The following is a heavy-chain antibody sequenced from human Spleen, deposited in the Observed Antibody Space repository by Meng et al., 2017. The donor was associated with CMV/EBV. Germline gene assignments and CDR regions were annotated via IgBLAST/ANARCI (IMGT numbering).Heavy chain of an antibody. D-gene: IGHD3/OR15-3a*01. CDR3: ARGPPLDSSLDWFDP. CDR1: GFTVNSHF. J-gene: IGHJ5*02. V-gene: IGHV3-66*02. CDR2: VSFGGGT. Sequence: GESLKISCAASGFTVNSHFMTWVRHAPGMGLEWVAIVSFGGGTYYADSVKGRFTISRDDSKNTVSLQMNSLRFEDTGVYYCARGPPLDSSLDWFDPWGQGTLVTVSS.